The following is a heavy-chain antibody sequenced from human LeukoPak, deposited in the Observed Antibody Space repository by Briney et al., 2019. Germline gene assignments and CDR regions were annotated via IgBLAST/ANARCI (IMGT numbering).Heavy chain of an antibody. Sequence: GGSLRLSCAASGFTFSSYAMSWVRQAPGKGLEWVSAISGSGGSTYYADSVKGRFTISRDNAKSALYLQMNSLRAADTAMYFCVRGVTMIRGAVMYPFFFDFWGRGTLVTVSS. V-gene: IGHV3-23*01. D-gene: IGHD3-10*01. CDR2: ISGSGGST. CDR1: GFTFSSYA. J-gene: IGHJ4*02. CDR3: VRGVTMIRGAVMYPFFFDF.